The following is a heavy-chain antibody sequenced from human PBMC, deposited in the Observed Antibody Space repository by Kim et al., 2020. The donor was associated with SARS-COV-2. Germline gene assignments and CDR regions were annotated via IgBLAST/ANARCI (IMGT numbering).Heavy chain of an antibody. CDR1: GFTFSSYA. CDR2: ISSNGGST. CDR3: VKGIRIRGVIITPYFDY. D-gene: IGHD3-10*01. Sequence: GGSLRLSCSASGFTFSSYAMHWVRQAPGKGLEYVSAISSNGGSTYYADSVKGRFTISRDNSKNTLYLQMSSLRAEDTAVYYCVKGIRIRGVIITPYFDYWGQGTLVTVSS. J-gene: IGHJ4*02. V-gene: IGHV3-64D*09.